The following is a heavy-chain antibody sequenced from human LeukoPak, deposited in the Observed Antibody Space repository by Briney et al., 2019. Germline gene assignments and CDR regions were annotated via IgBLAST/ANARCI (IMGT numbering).Heavy chain of an antibody. CDR2: ISGGGGTT. J-gene: IGHJ4*02. V-gene: IGHV3-23*01. D-gene: IGHD7-27*01. CDR1: GFTFSSYA. CDR3: AKAQDWGSASYFDY. Sequence: GGSLRLSCAASGFTFSSYAMTWVRQAPGKGLEWVSAISGGGGTTYYADSVTGRFTISRDNSMNTLYLQMNSLRGEDTAVYYCAKAQDWGSASYFDYWGQATLVTVSS.